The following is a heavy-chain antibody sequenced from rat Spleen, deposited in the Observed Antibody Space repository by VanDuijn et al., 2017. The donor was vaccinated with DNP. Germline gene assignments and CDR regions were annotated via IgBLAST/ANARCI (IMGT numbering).Heavy chain of an antibody. CDR1: GFTFNNYW. J-gene: IGHJ2*01. Sequence: EVQLVESGGDLVQPGRSLKLSCVASGFTFNNYWMTWIRQVPGKGLEWVASITSSGGSTYYPDSVKGRFTISRDNAKNTLYLQMNSLRSEDTATYYCARSTYYGYNYDLDYWGQGVMVTVSS. V-gene: IGHV5-31*01. CDR2: ITSSGGST. CDR3: ARSTYYGYNYDLDY. D-gene: IGHD1-9*01.